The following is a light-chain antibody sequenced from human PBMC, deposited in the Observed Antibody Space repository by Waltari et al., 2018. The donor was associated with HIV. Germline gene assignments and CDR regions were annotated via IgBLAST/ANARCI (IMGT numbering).Light chain of an antibody. CDR2: DAS. J-gene: IGKJ4*01. CDR1: QSISNNY. Sequence: EIVLTQYPATLSLSPGERATLSCGASQSISNNYLAWYQRKPGQAPRFLMYDASKRATGIPDRFRGSGSGTDFTLTISRLEPEDFAVYYCQQYGSSPLTFGGGTKVEIK. CDR3: QQYGSSPLT. V-gene: IGKV3D-20*01.